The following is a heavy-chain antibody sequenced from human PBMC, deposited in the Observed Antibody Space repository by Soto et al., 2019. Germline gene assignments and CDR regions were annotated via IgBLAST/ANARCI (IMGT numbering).Heavy chain of an antibody. CDR1: GYSFTIYW. CDR3: ARWXVVVVPAAPLLDYGMDV. V-gene: IGHV5-51*01. D-gene: IGHD2-2*01. J-gene: IGHJ6*02. Sequence: PGESLKISCKGSGYSFTIYWIGWVRQTPGKGLEWMGIIYPGDSDTRYSPSFQGQVTISADKSISTAYLQWSSLKASDTAMYYCARWXVVVVPAAPLLDYGMDVWGQGTTVTVSS. CDR2: IYPGDSDT.